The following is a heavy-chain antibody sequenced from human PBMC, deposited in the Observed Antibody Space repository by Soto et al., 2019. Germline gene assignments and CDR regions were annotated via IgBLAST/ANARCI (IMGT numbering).Heavy chain of an antibody. D-gene: IGHD3-9*01. Sequence: SETLSLTCTVSGGSVSSGSYYWSWIRQPPGKGLEWIGYIYYSGSTNYNPSLKSRVAISLDTSKNQFSLKLSSVTAADTAVYYCARSIGVFNYDILTGYFTDYYVMDVWAQGTTVTVSS. CDR3: ARSIGVFNYDILTGYFTDYYVMDV. V-gene: IGHV4-61*01. CDR2: IYYSGST. J-gene: IGHJ6*02. CDR1: GGSVSSGSYY.